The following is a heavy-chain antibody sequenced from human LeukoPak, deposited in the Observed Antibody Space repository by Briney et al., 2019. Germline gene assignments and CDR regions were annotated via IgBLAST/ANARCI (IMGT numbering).Heavy chain of an antibody. J-gene: IGHJ5*02. V-gene: IGHV3-66*03. CDR2: IYTSGST. CDR3: TRDRAGTQSWVEFDL. D-gene: IGHD3-10*01. Sequence: GGSLRLSCAASGFSVSSTYMSWVRQAPGKVLEWVSLIYTSGSTFYADSVMGRFTISRDNSKNTLVLQMNSLRAEDSAVYYCTRDRAGTQSWVEFDLWGQGTLVTV. CDR1: GFSVSSTY.